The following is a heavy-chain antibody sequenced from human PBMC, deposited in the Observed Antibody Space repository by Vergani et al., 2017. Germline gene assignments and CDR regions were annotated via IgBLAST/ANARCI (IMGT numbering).Heavy chain of an antibody. V-gene: IGHV4-30-2*01. J-gene: IGHJ6*03. CDR3: ARASLRALVGYYYYMDV. Sequence: QLQLQESGSGLVKPSQTLSLTCAVSGDSITNGGFSWNWIRQPPGKGPEWIGYIFPSGNSDYNPSLKNLVSISLDKSKNQFSLWVNSVTAAGTAVYFCARASLRALVGYYYYMDVWGKGKTVVVSS. CDR2: IFPSGNS. CDR1: GDSITNGGFS. D-gene: IGHD3-16*02.